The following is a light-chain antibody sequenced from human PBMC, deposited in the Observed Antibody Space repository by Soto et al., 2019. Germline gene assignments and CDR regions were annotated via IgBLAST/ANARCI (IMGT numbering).Light chain of an antibody. CDR3: QQYNNWPLWT. Sequence: EILLTQSPGTLPSSPGGRVTLSCRSSQSVGNNLAWYQQRPGQPPRLLIYGASTRDTGVPTRFSGSGSGTEFTLTITSLQSEDFAVYYCQQYNNWPLWTFGQGTKVDIK. V-gene: IGKV3D-15*01. J-gene: IGKJ1*01. CDR1: QSVGNN. CDR2: GAS.